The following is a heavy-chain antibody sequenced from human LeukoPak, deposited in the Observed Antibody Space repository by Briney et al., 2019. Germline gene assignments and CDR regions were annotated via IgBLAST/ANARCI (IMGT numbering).Heavy chain of an antibody. V-gene: IGHV3-7*01. J-gene: IGHJ4*02. CDR1: GFTFSSYW. CDR3: ARAPRADDIFFDS. CDR2: IREDGSEK. D-gene: IGHD3-9*01. Sequence: GGSLRLSCAASGFTFSSYWMSWVRQAPGKGLEWVANIREDGSEKYYVDSVKGRFTISRDNAKNSMFLQMNSLTAEDTAVYYCARAPRADDIFFDSWAQGTLVTVSS.